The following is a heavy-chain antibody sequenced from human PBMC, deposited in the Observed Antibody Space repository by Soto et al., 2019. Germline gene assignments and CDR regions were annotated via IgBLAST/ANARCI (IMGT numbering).Heavy chain of an antibody. CDR3: VVATADAFDI. CDR1: GNIFSSYD. J-gene: IGHJ3*02. CDR2: MNPASGTT. V-gene: IGHV1-8*01. Sequence: QVQLVQSGAEVKKPGASVKVSCKAPGNIFSSYDINWLRQANGQDFDWLGWMNPASGTTGYAQRFQGRVTLTRDTSTNTAYMELNSLKSEDTAVYYCVVATADAFDIWGQGTVVTVSS. D-gene: IGHD5-12*01.